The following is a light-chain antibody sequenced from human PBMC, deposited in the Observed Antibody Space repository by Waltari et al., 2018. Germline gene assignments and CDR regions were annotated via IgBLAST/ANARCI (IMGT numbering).Light chain of an antibody. CDR2: KSS. V-gene: IGKV1-5*03. CDR3: QQYDTYPIYT. CDR1: QSISSW. J-gene: IGKJ2*01. Sequence: DIQMTQSPSTLSASVRDRVTITCRASQSISSWFAWYQQKPGKAPKLLIYKSSSLESGVPSRFSGSGSGTEFTLTISSLQPDDFATYYCQQYDTYPIYTFGQGTKLEIK.